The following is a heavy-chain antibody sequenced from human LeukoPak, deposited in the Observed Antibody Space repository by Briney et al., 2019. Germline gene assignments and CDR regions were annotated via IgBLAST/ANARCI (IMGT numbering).Heavy chain of an antibody. CDR3: ARRAVGAYRGGLDY. Sequence: ASVTVSCKASGYTFTSYGISWVRQAPGQGLEWMGWISAYNGNKNYAQKLQGRVNMTRDKSTSTAYMELRSLRPDDTAVYYCARRAVGAYRGGLDYWGQGTLLTVSS. D-gene: IGHD1-26*01. V-gene: IGHV1-18*01. CDR1: GYTFTSYG. J-gene: IGHJ4*02. CDR2: ISAYNGNK.